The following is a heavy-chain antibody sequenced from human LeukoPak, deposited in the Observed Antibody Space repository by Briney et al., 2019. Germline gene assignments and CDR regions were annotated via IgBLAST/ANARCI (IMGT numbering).Heavy chain of an antibody. Sequence: GGSLRLSCAASGFTFSSYAMHWVRQAPGKGLEWVAVISYGGSNKYYADSVKGRFTISRDNSKNTLYLQMNSLRAEDTAVYYCARWSRSHRLRALDYWGQGTLVAVSS. CDR1: GFTFSSYA. J-gene: IGHJ4*02. V-gene: IGHV3-30-3*01. CDR3: ARWSRSHRLRALDY. CDR2: ISYGGSNK. D-gene: IGHD3-3*01.